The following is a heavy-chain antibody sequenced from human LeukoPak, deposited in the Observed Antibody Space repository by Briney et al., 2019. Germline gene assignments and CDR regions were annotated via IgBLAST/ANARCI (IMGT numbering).Heavy chain of an antibody. CDR2: ISYIGST. CDR3: ARDLVTVTKGFDI. D-gene: IGHD4-17*01. Sequence: SETLSLTCAVSDDSFSSLYWTWIRQPPGKGLEWIGYISYIGSTNYNPSLKSRVTISIDTSKNQFSLKLSSVTAADTAVYYCARDLVTVTKGFDIWGQGTMVSVS. J-gene: IGHJ3*02. V-gene: IGHV4-59*11. CDR1: DDSFSSLY.